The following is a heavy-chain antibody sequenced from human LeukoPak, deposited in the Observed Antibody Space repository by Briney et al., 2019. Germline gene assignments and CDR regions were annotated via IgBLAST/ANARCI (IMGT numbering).Heavy chain of an antibody. D-gene: IGHD6-13*01. CDR2: IKQDGSEI. Sequence: GGSLRLSCAASGFNFSSYWMSWVRQAPGKGLEWVANIKQDGSEIYYVDSVKGRFTISRDNAKNSLYLQMNSLRAEDTAVYYCARDYSNSWRYDYCYMDVWGKGTMVTVSS. J-gene: IGHJ6*03. CDR3: ARDYSNSWRYDYCYMDV. CDR1: GFNFSSYW. V-gene: IGHV3-7*01.